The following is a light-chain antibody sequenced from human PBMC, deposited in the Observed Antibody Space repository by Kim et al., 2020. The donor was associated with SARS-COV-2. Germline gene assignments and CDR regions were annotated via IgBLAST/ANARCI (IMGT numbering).Light chain of an antibody. J-gene: IGLJ3*02. Sequence: PGRAPKRMIYDVSKRPSGVSNRFSASKSDNTASLTISGLQAEDEADYYCSSYTSGSTLFGGGTQLTVL. V-gene: IGLV2-14*03. CDR3: SSYTSGSTL. CDR2: DVS.